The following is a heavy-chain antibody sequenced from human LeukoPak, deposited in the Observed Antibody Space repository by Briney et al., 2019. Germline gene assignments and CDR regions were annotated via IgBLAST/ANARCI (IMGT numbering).Heavy chain of an antibody. D-gene: IGHD3-10*01. V-gene: IGHV3-53*04. Sequence: GSLRLSCAASGFIVSSNYMSWVRQAPGKGLEWVSVIYSGGSTYYADSVKGRFTISRHDSKNTLYLQMNSLRAEDTAVYYCAILSGSGSYSYFDYWGQGTLVTVSS. CDR2: IYSGGST. CDR1: GFIVSSNY. CDR3: AILSGSGSYSYFDY. J-gene: IGHJ4*02.